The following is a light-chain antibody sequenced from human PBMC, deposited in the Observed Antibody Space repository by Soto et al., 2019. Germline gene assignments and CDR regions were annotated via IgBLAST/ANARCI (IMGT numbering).Light chain of an antibody. Sequence: SYELTQPPSVSVSPGQTASITCSGNKLGDKYTSWYQQKAGQSPVLVIFQDDKRPSGIPDRFSASNSGNTATLTISGTQTMDEADYYCQAWDSPNSGVFGGGTKLTVL. J-gene: IGLJ3*02. V-gene: IGLV3-1*01. CDR2: QDD. CDR1: KLGDKY. CDR3: QAWDSPNSGV.